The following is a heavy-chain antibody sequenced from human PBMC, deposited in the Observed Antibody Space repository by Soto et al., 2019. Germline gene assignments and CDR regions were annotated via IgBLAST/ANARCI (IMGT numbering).Heavy chain of an antibody. V-gene: IGHV3-30-3*01. Sequence: QVQLVESGGGVVQPGRSLRLSCAASGFTFSRHTMHWVRQAPGKGLEWVAAISDDGSNTYYADSVKGRFTISRDNSKNTLYLQMNSLSSEDTAVHHCARKVYYDFWSGFNTHPYSFDDWGQGTLVTVSS. D-gene: IGHD3-3*01. CDR3: ARKVYYDFWSGFNTHPYSFDD. J-gene: IGHJ4*02. CDR2: ISDDGSNT. CDR1: GFTFSRHT.